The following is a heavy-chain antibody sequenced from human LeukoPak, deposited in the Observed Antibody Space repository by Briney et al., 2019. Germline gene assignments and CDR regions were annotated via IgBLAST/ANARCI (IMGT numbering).Heavy chain of an antibody. CDR2: MYSRGRP. J-gene: IGHJ3*02. CDR1: GGSISSYS. D-gene: IGHD4-17*01. V-gene: IGHV4-59*08. CDR3: ARHYLYGDPPAFDI. Sequence: PSETLSLTCTVSGGSISSYSWSWIRQPPGKGLEWIGYMYSRGRPNENPSLKSRVTISRDTSQNQLSLRVTSVTAADTAMYYCARHYLYGDPPAFDIWGQGTMVTV.